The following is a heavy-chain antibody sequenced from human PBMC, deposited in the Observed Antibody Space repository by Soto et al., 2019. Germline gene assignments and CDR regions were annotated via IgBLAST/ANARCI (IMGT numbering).Heavy chain of an antibody. CDR3: AKPPPGILVIDY. CDR2: ISYDGSNK. D-gene: IGHD3-9*01. CDR1: GFTFSSYG. V-gene: IGHV3-30*18. J-gene: IGHJ4*02. Sequence: PGGSLRLSCAASGFTFSSYGMHWVRQAPGKGLEWVAVISYDGSNKYYADSVKGRFTISRDNSKNTLYLQMNSLRAEDTAVYYCAKPPPGILVIDYWGQGTLVTVSS.